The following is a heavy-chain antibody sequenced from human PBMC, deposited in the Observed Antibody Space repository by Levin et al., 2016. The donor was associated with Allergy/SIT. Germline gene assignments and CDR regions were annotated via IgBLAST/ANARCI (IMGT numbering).Heavy chain of an antibody. CDR3: ARLWARNWYFDL. CDR2: IYSGGST. J-gene: IGHJ2*01. CDR1: GFTVSSNY. D-gene: IGHD3-10*01. Sequence: GGSLRLSCAASGFTVSSNYMSWVRQAPGKGLEWVSVIYSGGSTYYADSVKGRFTISRDNSKNTLYLQMNSLRAEDTAVYYCARLWARNWYFDLWGRGTLVTVSS. V-gene: IGHV3-53*01.